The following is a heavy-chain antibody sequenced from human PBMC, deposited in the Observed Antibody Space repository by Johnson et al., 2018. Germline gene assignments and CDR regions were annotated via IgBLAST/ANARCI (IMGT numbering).Heavy chain of an antibody. CDR3: ARACSYYYDSSGYSASTTEYFQH. CDR1: GGSFSGYY. J-gene: IGHJ1*01. D-gene: IGHD3-22*01. CDR2: INHSGST. V-gene: IGHV4-34*01. Sequence: QVQLQQWGAGLFKPSETLSLTCAVYGGSFSGYYWSWIRQPPGKGLEWIGEINHSGSTNYHPSPKSRVTIAVDTSKNPFPLKLSSLPAADTAVYYCARACSYYYDSSGYSASTTEYFQHWGQGTLVTVSS.